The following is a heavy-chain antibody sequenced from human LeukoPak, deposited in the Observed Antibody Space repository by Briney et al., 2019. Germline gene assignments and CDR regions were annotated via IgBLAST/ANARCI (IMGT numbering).Heavy chain of an antibody. CDR1: GYSISTGYY. CDR3: ARDGSKGSGNAFDI. J-gene: IGHJ3*02. CDR2: ISSSSSYI. Sequence: PSETLSLTCTVSGYSISTGYYWDWIRQPPGKGLEWVSSISSSSSYIYYADSVKGRFTISRDNAKNSLYLQMNSLRAEDTAVYYCARDGSKGSGNAFDIWGQGTMVTVSS. D-gene: IGHD6-19*01. V-gene: IGHV3-21*01.